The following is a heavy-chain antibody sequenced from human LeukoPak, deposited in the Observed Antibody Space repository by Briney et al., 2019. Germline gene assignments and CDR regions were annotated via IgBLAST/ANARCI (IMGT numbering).Heavy chain of an antibody. CDR2: ISYDGSNK. D-gene: IGHD3-22*01. CDR1: EFTFSSYA. Sequence: GGSLRLSCAASEFTFSSYAMHWVRQAPGKGLEWVAVISYDGSNKYYADSVKGRFTISRDNSKNTLYLQMNSLRADDTAVYYCARGQYYYDSSGYYFPPDAFDIWGQGTMVTVSS. J-gene: IGHJ3*02. CDR3: ARGQYYYDSSGYYFPPDAFDI. V-gene: IGHV3-30*04.